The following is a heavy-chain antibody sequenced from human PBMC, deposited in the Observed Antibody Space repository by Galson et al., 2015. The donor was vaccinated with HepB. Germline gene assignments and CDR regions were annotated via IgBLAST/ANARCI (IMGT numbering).Heavy chain of an antibody. J-gene: IGHJ4*02. V-gene: IGHV1-3*01. CDR3: ARGNRGYSSYGLFDY. CDR1: GYTFTSYA. CDR2: INAGNGNT. D-gene: IGHD5-12*01. Sequence: SVKVSCKASGYTFTSYAMHWVRQAPGQRLEWMGWINAGNGNTKYSQKFQGRVTITRDTSASTAYMELSSLRSEDTAVYYCARGNRGYSSYGLFDYWGQGTLVTVSS.